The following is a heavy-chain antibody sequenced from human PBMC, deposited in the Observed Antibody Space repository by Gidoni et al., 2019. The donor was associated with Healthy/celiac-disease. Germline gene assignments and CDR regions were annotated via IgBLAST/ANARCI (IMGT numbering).Heavy chain of an antibody. CDR2: IYSGGST. Sequence: NYMSWVRQAPGKGLEWVSVIYSGGSTYYADSVKGRFTISRDNSKNTLYLQMNSLRAEDTAVYYCAGAGDPVAEIRFDYWDQGTLVTVSS. CDR1: NY. CDR3: AGAGDPVAEIRFDY. J-gene: IGHJ4*02. V-gene: IGHV3-53*01. D-gene: IGHD6-19*01.